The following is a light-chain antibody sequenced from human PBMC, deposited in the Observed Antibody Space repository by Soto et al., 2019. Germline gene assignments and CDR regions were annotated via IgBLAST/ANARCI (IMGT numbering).Light chain of an antibody. CDR2: DVS. CDR3: SSYTSSYSVV. J-gene: IGLJ2*01. Sequence: QSALTQPASVSGSPGQSITISCTGTSSDVGGYNFVSWYQHHPGKAPKVMIYDVSNRPSGFSNRFSGSKSGNTASLTISGLQAEDEADYHCSSYTSSYSVVFGGGTKVTVL. CDR1: SSDVGGYNF. V-gene: IGLV2-14*03.